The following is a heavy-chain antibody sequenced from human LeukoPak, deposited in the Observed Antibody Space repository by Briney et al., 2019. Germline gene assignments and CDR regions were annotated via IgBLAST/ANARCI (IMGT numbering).Heavy chain of an antibody. Sequence: GGSLRLSCAGSGFTFSDYWMTWVRQAPGKGLEWVSYVSSSGSTIYYADSVKGRFTISRDNAKNSLYLQMNSLRAEDTAVYYCARDHYGSGSYYNPYYYYYGMDVWGQGTTVTVSS. J-gene: IGHJ6*02. CDR2: VSSSGSTI. CDR3: ARDHYGSGSYYNPYYYYYGMDV. V-gene: IGHV3-11*01. D-gene: IGHD3-10*01. CDR1: GFTFSDYW.